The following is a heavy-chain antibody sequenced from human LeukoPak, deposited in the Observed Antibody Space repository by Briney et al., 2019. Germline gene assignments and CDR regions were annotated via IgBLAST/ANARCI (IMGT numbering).Heavy chain of an antibody. CDR2: IYYSRST. CDR1: GGSLSSSSSY. Sequence: SETLSLTCTVSGGSLSSSSSYWGWIRQPPGKGLEWIGSIYYSRSTYYNPSLKSRVTISVDTSKNQFSLKLSSVTAADTAVYYCARCRDDAFDIWGQGTMVTVSS. D-gene: IGHD3-10*01. J-gene: IGHJ3*02. V-gene: IGHV4-39*01. CDR3: ARCRDDAFDI.